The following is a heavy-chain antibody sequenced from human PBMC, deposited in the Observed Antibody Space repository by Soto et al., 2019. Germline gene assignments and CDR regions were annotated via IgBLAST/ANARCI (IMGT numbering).Heavy chain of an antibody. CDR1: GYTFTSYG. D-gene: IGHD3-9*01. J-gene: IGHJ3*02. V-gene: IGHV1-18*01. CDR3: ARAAYYDILTGYYAGDAFDI. CDR2: ISAYNGNT. Sequence: QVQLVQSGAEVKKPGASVKVSCKASGYTFTSYGISWVRQAPGQGLEWMGWISAYNGNTNYAQKLQGRVTMTTDTSXXTXYXXLRSLRSDDTAVYYCARAAYYDILTGYYAGDAFDIWGQGTMVTVSS.